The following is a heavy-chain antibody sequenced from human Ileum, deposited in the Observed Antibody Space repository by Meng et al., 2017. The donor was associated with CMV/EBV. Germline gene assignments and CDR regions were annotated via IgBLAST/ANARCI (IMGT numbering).Heavy chain of an antibody. CDR2: IKEDGSQT. CDR3: VRDEWGDS. Sequence: GESLKISCAASGFTFSKYWMTWVRQVPGKGLEWMANIKEDGSQTVYVDSVKGRFTISRDNAKTSLYLQMDSLRAEDTAVYYCVRDEWGDSWGQGTLVTVSS. D-gene: IGHD3-16*01. V-gene: IGHV3-7*01. CDR1: GFTFSKYW. J-gene: IGHJ5*01.